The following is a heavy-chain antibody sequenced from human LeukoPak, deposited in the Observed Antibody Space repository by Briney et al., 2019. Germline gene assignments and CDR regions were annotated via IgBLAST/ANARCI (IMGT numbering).Heavy chain of an antibody. Sequence: SETLSLTCTVSGGSISSYYWSWIRQPPGKGLEWIGYIYYSWSTNYNPSLKSRVTISVDTSKSQFSLKLTSVTAADTAVYYCAREGSGSYYYPFDYWGQGTLVTVSS. J-gene: IGHJ4*02. CDR3: AREGSGSYYYPFDY. V-gene: IGHV4-59*01. D-gene: IGHD3-10*01. CDR1: GGSISSYY. CDR2: IYYSWST.